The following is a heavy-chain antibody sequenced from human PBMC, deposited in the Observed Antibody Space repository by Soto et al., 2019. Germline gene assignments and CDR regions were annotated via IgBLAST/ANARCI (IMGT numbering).Heavy chain of an antibody. D-gene: IGHD5-12*01. CDR2: IYSSGGT. Sequence: QVQLQESGPGLVKPSETLSLTCSVSGGSISSGSYYWTWIRQPPGKGLEWIGYIYSSGGTSYNPSLKSRVTISVDTSKIQFALKLSSVTAADTAVYCCARDGDGYDHWGQGTLVTVSS. J-gene: IGHJ1*01. CDR1: GGSISSGSYY. V-gene: IGHV4-61*01. CDR3: ARDGDGYDH.